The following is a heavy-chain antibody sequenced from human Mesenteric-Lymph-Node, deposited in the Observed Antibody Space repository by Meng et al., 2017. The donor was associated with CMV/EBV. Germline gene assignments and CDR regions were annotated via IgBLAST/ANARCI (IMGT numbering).Heavy chain of an antibody. D-gene: IGHD3-16*01. V-gene: IGHV1-69*05. CDR2: IIPIFGTA. CDR3: ARGPFGRDNRYDY. J-gene: IGHJ4*02. Sequence: SVKVSCKASGGTFSSYAISWVRQAPGQGLEWMGGIIPIFGTANYAQKFQGRVAITTDESTSTAYMELSSRRSEDTAVYYCARGPFGRDNRYDYWGQGTLVTVSS. CDR1: GGTFSSYA.